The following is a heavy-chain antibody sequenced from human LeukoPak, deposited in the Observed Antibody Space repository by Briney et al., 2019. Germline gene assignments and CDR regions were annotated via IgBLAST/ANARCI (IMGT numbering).Heavy chain of an antibody. CDR1: GFTFSSYS. Sequence: GGSLRLSCAASGFTFSSYSMNWVRQAPGKGLEWVSYISSSSSTIYYADSAKGRFTISRDNAKNSLYLQMNSLRAEDTAVYYCARMLGGTSWGFDCWGQGTLVTVSS. J-gene: IGHJ4*02. CDR2: ISSSSSTI. V-gene: IGHV3-48*04. CDR3: ARMLGGTSWGFDC. D-gene: IGHD7-27*01.